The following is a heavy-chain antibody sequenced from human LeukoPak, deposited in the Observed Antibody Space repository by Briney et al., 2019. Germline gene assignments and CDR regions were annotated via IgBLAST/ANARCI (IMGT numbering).Heavy chain of an antibody. Sequence: SETLSLTCTVSGGAISSYYWSWIRQPPGKGLEWIGYIYYSGGTNYHPSLKSRVTISVDTSKKQFSLNLSSVAAADTALYFCARGNFFGYYFDSWGQGTLVTVSS. V-gene: IGHV4-59*01. D-gene: IGHD1-1*01. CDR1: GGAISSYY. CDR3: ARGNFFGYYFDS. CDR2: IYYSGGT. J-gene: IGHJ4*02.